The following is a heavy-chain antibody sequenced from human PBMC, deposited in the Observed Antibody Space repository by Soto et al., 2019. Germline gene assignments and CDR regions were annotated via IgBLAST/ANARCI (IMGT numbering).Heavy chain of an antibody. J-gene: IGHJ4*02. V-gene: IGHV3-23*01. CDR3: AKDRERDAWYEDY. D-gene: IGHD6-13*01. Sequence: GGSLRLSCVASGLSFSSYAMSWVRQAPGKGLEWVSVISGSDDSTYYADSVKGRFTISRDNSKNTLYLQMNSLRAEDTAVYYCAKDRERDAWYEDYWGQGTLVTVSS. CDR2: ISGSDDST. CDR1: GLSFSSYA.